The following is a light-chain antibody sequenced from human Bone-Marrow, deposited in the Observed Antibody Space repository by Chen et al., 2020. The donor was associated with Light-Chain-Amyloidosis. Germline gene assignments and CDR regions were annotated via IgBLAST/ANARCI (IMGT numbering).Light chain of an antibody. CDR3: AAWXGSLSXYV. CDR2: RNN. V-gene: IGLV1-47*01. CDR1: SSNIXNNY. J-gene: IGLJ1*01. Sequence: QSVLTQPPSASGTPXXXVTXXXSGASSNIXNNYVSWNQHFPGAAPNPRNHRNNQRPSGVPDRFSASKSGTSAFXAISXXRSEDEADYXCAAWXGSLSXYVFGTGTKVIVL.